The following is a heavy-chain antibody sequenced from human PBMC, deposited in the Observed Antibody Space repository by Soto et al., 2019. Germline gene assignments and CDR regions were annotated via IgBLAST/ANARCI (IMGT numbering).Heavy chain of an antibody. D-gene: IGHD3-10*01. V-gene: IGHV1-46*02. CDR3: VRELSGGYFDY. CDR1: GYTFNDYY. CDR2: IVPISGGT. Sequence: QVQLVQSGAEVKRPGASVTLSCKASGYTFNDYYLHWVRLAPGQGLEWMGIIVPISGGTSYAEQLRGRVTMAKDTSATTVYMEMSSLRSDDTAVYYCVRELSGGYFDYWGQGALVTVSS. J-gene: IGHJ4*02.